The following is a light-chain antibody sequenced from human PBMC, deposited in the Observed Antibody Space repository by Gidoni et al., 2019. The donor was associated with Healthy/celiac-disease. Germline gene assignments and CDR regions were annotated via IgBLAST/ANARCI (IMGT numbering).Light chain of an antibody. V-gene: IGLV2-14*03. CDR2: DVS. CDR1: SSDVGGYNY. J-gene: IGLJ2*01. Sequence: QSALPQPASVSGSPGQSITISCTGTSSDVGGYNYVSWYQQHPGKAPKLMIYDVSNRPAGVSNRFSGSKSGNTASLTISGLQAEDEADYYCSSYTSSSTHGVFGGGTKLTVL. CDR3: SSYTSSSTHGV.